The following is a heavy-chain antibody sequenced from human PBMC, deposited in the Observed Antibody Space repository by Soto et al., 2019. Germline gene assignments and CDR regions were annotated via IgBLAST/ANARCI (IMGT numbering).Heavy chain of an antibody. Sequence: GASVKVSCKASGGTFSSYTISWVRQAPGQGLEWMGRIIPILGIANYAQKFQGRVTITADKSTSTAYMELSSLRSEDTAVYYCARDDYGDYGGYYYGMDVWGQGTTVTVSS. CDR2: IIPILGIA. CDR3: ARDDYGDYGGYYYGMDV. D-gene: IGHD4-17*01. J-gene: IGHJ6*02. CDR1: GGTFSSYT. V-gene: IGHV1-69*04.